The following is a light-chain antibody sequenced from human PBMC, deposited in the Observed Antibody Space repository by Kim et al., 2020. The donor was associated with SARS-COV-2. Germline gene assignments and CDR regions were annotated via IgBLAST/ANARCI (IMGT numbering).Light chain of an antibody. CDR1: QSVSRH. V-gene: IGKV3-15*01. CDR2: DVS. J-gene: IGKJ4*01. Sequence: DTVMTQSPATLSVSPGERATLSCRASQSVSRHLSWYQQTPGQVPRLLIYDVSTRATGIAARFSGSGSATEFTLTISSLQSEDFAVYYCQQYNNWPLTFGGGTKLEIK. CDR3: QQYNNWPLT.